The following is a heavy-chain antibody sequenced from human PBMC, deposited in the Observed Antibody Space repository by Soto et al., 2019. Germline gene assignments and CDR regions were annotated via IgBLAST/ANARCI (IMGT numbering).Heavy chain of an antibody. Sequence: SETLSLTCAVSVGSISSSNWWSWVRQPPGKGLEWIGEIYHSGSTNYNPSLKSRVTISVDTSKNQFSLKLSSVTAADTAVYYCARGSSYFYYFDYWGQGTLVTVSS. CDR1: VGSISSSNW. CDR2: IYHSGST. J-gene: IGHJ4*02. D-gene: IGHD2-21*01. CDR3: ARGSSYFYYFDY. V-gene: IGHV4-4*02.